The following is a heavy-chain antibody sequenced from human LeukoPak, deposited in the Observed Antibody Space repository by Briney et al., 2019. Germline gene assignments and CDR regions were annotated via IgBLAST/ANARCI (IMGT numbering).Heavy chain of an antibody. J-gene: IGHJ6*03. CDR1: GFTFSSYT. V-gene: IGHV3-21*01. CDR3: ARDRLLEDRDYHYYYYYMDV. CDR2: ISSSSSYI. D-gene: IGHD3-16*01. Sequence: PGGSLRLSCAVSGFTFSSYTINWVRQAPGKGLEWVSSISSSSSYIYYADSVKGRFTISRDNAKNSLSLQMNSLRAEDTAVYYCARDRLLEDRDYHYYYYYMDVWGKGTTVTVSS.